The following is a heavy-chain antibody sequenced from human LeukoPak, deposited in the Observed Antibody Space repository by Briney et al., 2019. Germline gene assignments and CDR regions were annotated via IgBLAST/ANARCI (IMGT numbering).Heavy chain of an antibody. CDR1: GFTFSAYG. CDR2: VSGADGTT. J-gene: IGHJ6*03. D-gene: IGHD2-15*01. Sequence: PGGSLRLSCAASGFTFSAYGMSWVRQSPRKGLEWVSGVSGADGTTYYADSVKGRFTISRDNSKNTLYLQMNSLRAEDTAVYYCAKGQGGYMDVWGKGTTVTVSS. CDR3: AKGQGGYMDV. V-gene: IGHV3-23*01.